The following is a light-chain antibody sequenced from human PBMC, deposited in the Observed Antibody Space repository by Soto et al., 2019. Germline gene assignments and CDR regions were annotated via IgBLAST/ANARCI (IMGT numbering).Light chain of an antibody. Sequence: QSVLTQPPSVSGAPGQRVTISCTGSSSNIGAGYDVHWYQQLPGTAPKLLIYGNSNRPSGVPDRFSGSKSGTSASLAITGLQAEDEADYYCQSYASSLSGSVFGGGTNLTVL. V-gene: IGLV1-40*01. CDR3: QSYASSLSGSV. CDR2: GNS. J-gene: IGLJ3*02. CDR1: SSNIGAGYD.